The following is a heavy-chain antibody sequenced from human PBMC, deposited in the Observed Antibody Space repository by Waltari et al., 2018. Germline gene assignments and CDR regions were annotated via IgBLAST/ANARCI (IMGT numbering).Heavy chain of an antibody. CDR3: ARDGSGSRDAFDI. Sequence: VKPSETLSLTCTVSGGSISSHYWSWIRQPPGKGLEWIGYIYYSGSTNYNPSLKSRVTISVDTSKNQFSLKLSSVTAADTAVYYCARDGSGSRDAFDIWGQGTMVTVSS. D-gene: IGHD1-26*01. CDR1: GGSISSHY. CDR2: IYYSGST. J-gene: IGHJ3*02. V-gene: IGHV4-59*11.